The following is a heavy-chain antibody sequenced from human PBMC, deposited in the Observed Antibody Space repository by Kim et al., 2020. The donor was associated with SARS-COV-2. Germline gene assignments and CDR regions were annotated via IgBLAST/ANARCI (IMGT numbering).Heavy chain of an antibody. CDR1: GDSISSSNW. Sequence: SETLSLTCSVSGDSISSSNWWTWVRQPPGKGLEWVGEIFHSETTNYNPSVTSGVTMSMDKSKNQFSLNLDSVTAADTAVYFCARGGNFGGTGLGFDFWG. J-gene: IGHJ4*01. V-gene: IGHV4-4*02. CDR3: ARGGNFGGTGLGFDF. D-gene: IGHD2-15*01. CDR2: IFHSETT.